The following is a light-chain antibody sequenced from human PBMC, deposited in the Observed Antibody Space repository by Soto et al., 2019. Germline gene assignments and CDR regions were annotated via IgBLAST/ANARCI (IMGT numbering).Light chain of an antibody. V-gene: IGLV2-14*01. J-gene: IGLJ1*01. Sequence: QSALTQPASVSGSPGQSITISFTGTSNNVGNYNYVSWYQQHPGKAPKLMIYEVSHRPSGISDRFSGSKSGNTASLTISGLQAEDEADYYCSSYGGNTPYVFGTGTKLTVL. CDR1: SNNVGNYNY. CDR3: SSYGGNTPYV. CDR2: EVS.